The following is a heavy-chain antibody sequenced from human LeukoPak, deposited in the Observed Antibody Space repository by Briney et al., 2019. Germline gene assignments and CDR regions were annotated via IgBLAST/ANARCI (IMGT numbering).Heavy chain of an antibody. CDR2: ISYDGSNK. CDR1: GFTFSGYG. CDR3: AKEVRYYDFWSGYYRPYYFDY. D-gene: IGHD3-3*01. J-gene: IGHJ4*02. V-gene: IGHV3-30*18. Sequence: GGSLRLSCAASGFTFSGYGMRWVRQAPGKGLEWVAVISYDGSNKYYADSVKGRFTISRDNSKNTLYLQMNSLRAEDTAVYYCAKEVRYYDFWSGYYRPYYFDYWGQGTLVTVSS.